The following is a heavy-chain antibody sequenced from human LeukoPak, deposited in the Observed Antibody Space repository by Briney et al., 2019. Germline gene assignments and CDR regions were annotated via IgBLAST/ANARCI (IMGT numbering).Heavy chain of an antibody. CDR2: IYTSGST. CDR3: AREIGDYYDSSGYRTYYFDY. V-gene: IGHV4-4*07. CDR1: GGSISSYY. J-gene: IGHJ4*02. D-gene: IGHD3-22*01. Sequence: AETLSLTCTVSGGSISSYYWSWIRQPAGMGLEWIGHIYTSGSTNYNPSLKSRVTMSVATSKNQVSLKLSSVTAADTAVYYCAREIGDYYDSSGYRTYYFDYWGQGTLVTVSS.